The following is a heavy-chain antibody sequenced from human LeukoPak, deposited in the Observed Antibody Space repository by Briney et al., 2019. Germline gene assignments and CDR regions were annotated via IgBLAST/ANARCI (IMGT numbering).Heavy chain of an antibody. Sequence: EASVKVSCKASGYTFTGYYMHWVRQAPGQGLEWMGRINPNSGGTNYAQKFQGRVTMTRDTSISTAYMELSSLKSQDTAVYYCARDYHGSGSLTTFDYWGQGTLVTVSS. D-gene: IGHD3-10*01. CDR2: INPNSGGT. V-gene: IGHV1-2*06. CDR1: GYTFTGYY. CDR3: ARDYHGSGSLTTFDY. J-gene: IGHJ4*02.